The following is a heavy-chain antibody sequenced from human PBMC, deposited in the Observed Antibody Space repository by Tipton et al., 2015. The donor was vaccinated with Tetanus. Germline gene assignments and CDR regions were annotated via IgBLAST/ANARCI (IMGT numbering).Heavy chain of an antibody. J-gene: IGHJ4*02. V-gene: IGHV4-59*08. CDR2: IYYTGST. Sequence: LRLSCTVSGGSINPYYWSWIRQPPGKGLEWIGYIYYTGSTKSNPSLQSRVTISIDTSKNHFSRMLNSVTAADTAVYYCARNTSSWPSGKRTSYSDYWGQGTLVTVSS. CDR1: GGSINPYY. CDR3: ARNTSSWPSGKRTSYSDY. D-gene: IGHD6-13*01.